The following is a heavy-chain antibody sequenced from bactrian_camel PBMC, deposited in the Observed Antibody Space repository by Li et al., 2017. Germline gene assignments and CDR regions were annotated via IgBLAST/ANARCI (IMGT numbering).Heavy chain of an antibody. Sequence: DVQLVESGGGLVQPGGSLRLSCEASGFTFSDSDMSWVRQAPGKGLEWVSGVASNGGSTEYADSIVGRFTISRDNAKNMVYLHMTSLKPEDTGVYYCVRDGGSWSGGYWGQGTQVTVS. J-gene: IGHJ6*01. CDR3: VRDGGSWSGGY. V-gene: IGHV3S40*01. CDR1: GFTFSDSD. CDR2: VASNGGST. D-gene: IGHD6*01.